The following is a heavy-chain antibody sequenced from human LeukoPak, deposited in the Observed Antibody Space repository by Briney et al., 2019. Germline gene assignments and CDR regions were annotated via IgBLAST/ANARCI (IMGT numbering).Heavy chain of an antibody. CDR3: AKARYTSSGYLFAY. J-gene: IGHJ4*02. CDR2: ITGAGDRT. Sequence: SGGSLRLSCAASGFTFSTCAMSWVRQAPGKGLEWVSTITGAGDRTYYAESVKGRFTISRDNSNNAIFLQMDSLRAEDTALYYCAKARYTSSGYLFAYWGQGTLVSVSS. D-gene: IGHD6-13*01. CDR1: GFTFSTCA. V-gene: IGHV3-23*01.